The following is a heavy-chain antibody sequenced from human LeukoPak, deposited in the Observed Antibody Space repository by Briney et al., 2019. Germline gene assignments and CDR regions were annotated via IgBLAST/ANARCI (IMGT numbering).Heavy chain of an antibody. CDR3: ARSLDQTYYYYYGMDV. V-gene: IGHV3-30*03. J-gene: IGHJ6*02. CDR2: ISYDGSNK. Sequence: GRSLRLSCAASGFTFSSYGMHWVRQAPGKGLEWVAVISYDGSNKYYADSVKGRFTISRDNSKNMLYLQMNSLRAEDTAVYYCARSLDQTYYYYYGMDVWGQGTTVTVSS. CDR1: GFTFSSYG.